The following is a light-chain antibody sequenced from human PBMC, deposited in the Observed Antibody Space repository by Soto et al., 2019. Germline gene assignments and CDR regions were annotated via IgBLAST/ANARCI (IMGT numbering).Light chain of an antibody. Sequence: EIVLTQSPGTLSLSPGERATLSCRASQSVSSSYLAWYQQKPGQAPRLLIYGASSMDTGIPDRFSVSGSGTDFTLTISRLEPEDLAQYYCQPYGSSQFTFGPGTKVDIK. V-gene: IGKV3-20*01. J-gene: IGKJ3*01. CDR3: QPYGSSQFT. CDR1: QSVSSSY. CDR2: GAS.